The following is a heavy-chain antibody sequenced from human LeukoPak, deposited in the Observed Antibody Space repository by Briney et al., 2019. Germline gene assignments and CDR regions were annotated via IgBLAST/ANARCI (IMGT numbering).Heavy chain of an antibody. CDR1: GGSIAGYY. CDR2: IYYSGST. J-gene: IGHJ6*02. V-gene: IGHV4-59*08. Sequence: SETLSLTCTVSGGSIAGYYWSWIRQPPGKGLEWVGYIYYSGSTNYNPSLKSRVTISVDTSKNQFSLKLSSVTAADTAVYYCARLIAVAGTYYYGMDVWGQGTTVTVSS. CDR3: ARLIAVAGTYYYGMDV. D-gene: IGHD6-19*01.